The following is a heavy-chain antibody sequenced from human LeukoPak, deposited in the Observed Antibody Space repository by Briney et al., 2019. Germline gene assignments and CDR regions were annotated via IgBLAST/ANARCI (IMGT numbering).Heavy chain of an antibody. CDR3: TGNYYGSGSYADFXX. D-gene: IGHD3-10*01. CDR1: GFTFSGSA. Sequence: GGSLRLSCAASGFTFSGSALHWVRQASGKGLEWVGRIRSTANGYATAYAASVKGRFTISRDDSKNTAYLQMDSLKTEDTAVYYCTGNYYGSGSYADFXXWXXXTXVT. J-gene: IGHJ4*02. CDR2: IRSTANGYAT. V-gene: IGHV3-73*01.